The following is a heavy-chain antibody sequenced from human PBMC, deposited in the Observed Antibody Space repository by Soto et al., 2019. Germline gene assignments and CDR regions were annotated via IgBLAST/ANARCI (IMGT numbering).Heavy chain of an antibody. J-gene: IGHJ5*02. D-gene: IGHD7-27*01. CDR3: ARLGPRRNWFDP. CDR2: IYYSGTT. V-gene: IGHV4-59*12. Sequence: PSETLSLTCTVSGGSFTSYYWSWIRQPPGKGLEWIGYIYYSGTTSYNPSLKGRVSISIDASKTQFSLRLSSVTAADTAVYYCARLGPRRNWFDPWGQGTQVTVSS. CDR1: GGSFTSYY.